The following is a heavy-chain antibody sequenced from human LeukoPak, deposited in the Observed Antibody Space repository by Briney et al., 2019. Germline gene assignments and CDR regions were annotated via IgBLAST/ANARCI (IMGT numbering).Heavy chain of an antibody. CDR2: IRYDGSNK. Sequence: GGSLRLSCAASGFTFSSYGMHWVRQAPGKGLEWVAFIRYDGSNKYYADSVKGRFTISRDNSKNTLYLQMNSLRAEDTAVYYCARDGLLRYYYGSGSPSYYYYYMDVWGKGTTVTVSS. J-gene: IGHJ6*03. CDR3: ARDGLLRYYYGSGSPSYYYYYMDV. V-gene: IGHV3-30*02. CDR1: GFTFSSYG. D-gene: IGHD3-10*01.